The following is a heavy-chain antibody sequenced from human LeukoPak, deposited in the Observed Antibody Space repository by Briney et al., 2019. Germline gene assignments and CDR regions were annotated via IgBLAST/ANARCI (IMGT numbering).Heavy chain of an antibody. V-gene: IGHV3-48*01. J-gene: IGHJ6*03. CDR1: GFIFSGYS. CDR3: ARLHRYGYYYYYMDV. CDR2: ISSSSSTI. D-gene: IGHD5-18*01. Sequence: GGSLRISCAAAGFIFSGYSMNWVRQAPGKGLEWISYISSSSSTIYYADSVKGRFTISRDNAKNSLYLQMSSLRAEDTALYFCARLHRYGYYYYYMDVWGKGTTVSVSS.